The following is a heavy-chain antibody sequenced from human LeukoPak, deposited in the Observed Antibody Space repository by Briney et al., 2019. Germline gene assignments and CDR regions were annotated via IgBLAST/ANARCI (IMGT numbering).Heavy chain of an antibody. CDR1: GYSFTSYW. Sequence: GESLKISCKGSGYSFTSYWIGWVRQMPGKGLEWMGIIYPGDSDTRYSPSFQGQVTISADKSIITAYLHWSSLKASDTAMYYCARHLKAAAGSDHAFDIWGQGTMVTVSS. CDR3: ARHLKAAAGSDHAFDI. V-gene: IGHV5-51*01. CDR2: IYPGDSDT. D-gene: IGHD6-13*01. J-gene: IGHJ3*02.